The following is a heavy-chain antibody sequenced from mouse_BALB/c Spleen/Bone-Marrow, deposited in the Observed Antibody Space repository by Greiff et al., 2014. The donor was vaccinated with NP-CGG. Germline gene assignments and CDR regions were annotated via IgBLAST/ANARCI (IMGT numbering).Heavy chain of an antibody. D-gene: IGHD1-1*01. CDR1: GHAFSSSW. CDR2: IYPGDGET. V-gene: IGHV1-82*01. CDR3: ATTVVAPMDY. J-gene: IGHJ4*01. Sequence: QVQLQQSGPELVKPGASVKISCKGSGHAFSSSWMNWVKWRSGQSLEWIGRIYPGDGETNYNGKFKGKATLTADKSSSTAYMQLSSLTSVDSAVYFCATTVVAPMDYWGQGTSVPVSS.